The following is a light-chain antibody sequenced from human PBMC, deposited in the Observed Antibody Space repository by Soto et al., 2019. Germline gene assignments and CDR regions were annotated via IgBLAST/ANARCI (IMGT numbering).Light chain of an antibody. CDR3: QQLNSYPYT. Sequence: DIQLTQSPSFLSASVGDRVTITCRASQGISSYLAWFQQTPGKAPKLLIYPASTLQSGVPSRFSGSGSGTEFTLTISSLQPEDFAAYYCQQLNSYPYTFGQGTKLEI. CDR2: PAS. V-gene: IGKV1-9*01. J-gene: IGKJ2*01. CDR1: QGISSY.